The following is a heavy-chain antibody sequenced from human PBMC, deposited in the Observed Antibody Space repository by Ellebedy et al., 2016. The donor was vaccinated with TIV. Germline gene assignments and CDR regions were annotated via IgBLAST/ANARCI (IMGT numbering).Heavy chain of an antibody. D-gene: IGHD3-10*01. CDR3: ARRVIRFEYFDF. J-gene: IGHJ4*02. CDR1: GGSIISYY. Sequence: MPSETLSLTCSVSGGSIISYYWGWIRQPPGKGLEWIGHIYYTGNTIYNPSLKSRATISVDTSKNQVSLKLNSVTAADTAVYYCARRVIRFEYFDFWGQGRLVTVAS. V-gene: IGHV4-59*08. CDR2: IYYTGNT.